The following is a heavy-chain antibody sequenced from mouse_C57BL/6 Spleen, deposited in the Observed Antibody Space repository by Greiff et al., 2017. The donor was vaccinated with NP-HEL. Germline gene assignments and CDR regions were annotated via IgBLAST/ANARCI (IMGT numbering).Heavy chain of an antibody. CDR1: GFTFSSYT. CDR3: ASRWLLGAMDY. D-gene: IGHD2-3*01. Sequence: EVHLVESGGGLVKPGGSLKLSCAASGFTFSSYTMSWVRQTPEKRLEWVATISGGGGNTYYPDSVKGRFTISRDNAKNTLYLQMSSLRSEDTALYYCASRWLLGAMDYWGQGTSVTVSS. V-gene: IGHV5-9*01. J-gene: IGHJ4*01. CDR2: ISGGGGNT.